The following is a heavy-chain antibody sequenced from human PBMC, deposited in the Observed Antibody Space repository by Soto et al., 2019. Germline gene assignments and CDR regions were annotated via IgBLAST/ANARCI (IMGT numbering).Heavy chain of an antibody. V-gene: IGHV1-8*01. D-gene: IGHD1-26*01. CDR2: MHPNSGNT. Sequence: QVQLVQSGAEVKKPGASVKVSCKASGYTFTSYDIYWVRQATGQGLEWMGWMHPNSGNTGYAQKFQGRVTMTRNTSITTAYMELSSLRSEDTAVHYCARGLSYRQDWGQGTLVTVSS. CDR3: ARGLSYRQD. CDR1: GYTFTSYD. J-gene: IGHJ4*02.